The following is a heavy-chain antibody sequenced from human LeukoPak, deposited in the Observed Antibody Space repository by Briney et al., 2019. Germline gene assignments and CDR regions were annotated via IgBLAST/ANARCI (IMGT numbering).Heavy chain of an antibody. CDR3: ARRGTGYPYYFDY. CDR2: IHYGGNT. D-gene: IGHD3/OR15-3a*01. V-gene: IGHV4-59*01. Sequence: PSETLSLTCTVSGGSISSYYWSWIRQPPGKGLEWIGYIHYGGNTDYNPSFKTRVTISVDTTNNQFSLKLSSVTAADTAVYFCARRGTGYPYYFDYWGQGTLVTVSS. J-gene: IGHJ4*02. CDR1: GGSISSYY.